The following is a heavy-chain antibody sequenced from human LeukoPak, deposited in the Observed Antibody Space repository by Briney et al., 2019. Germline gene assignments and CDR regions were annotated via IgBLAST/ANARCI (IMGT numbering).Heavy chain of an antibody. CDR2: IYYSGST. V-gene: IGHV4-59*11. CDR1: GGSISSHY. CDR3: ARDRPPYCSSTSCPLMDV. D-gene: IGHD2-2*01. Sequence: SETLSLTCTVSGGSISSHYWSWIRQPPGKGLEWIGYIYYSGSTNYNPSLKSRVTISVDTSKNQFSLTLSSVTAADTAVYYCARDRPPYCSSTSCPLMDVWGKGTTVTVSS. J-gene: IGHJ6*03.